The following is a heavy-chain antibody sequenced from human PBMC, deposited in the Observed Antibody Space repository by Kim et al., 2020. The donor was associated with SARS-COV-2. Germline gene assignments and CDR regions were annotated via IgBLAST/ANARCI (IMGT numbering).Heavy chain of an antibody. V-gene: IGHV1-3*01. D-gene: IGHD6-13*01. CDR2: INAGNGNT. Sequence: VKVSCKASGYTFTSYAMHWVRQAPGQRLEWMGWINAGNGNTKYSQKFQGRVTITRDTSASTAYMELSSLRSEDTAVYYCARVSGQQLVNNWFDPWGQGTLVTVSS. CDR3: ARVSGQQLVNNWFDP. CDR1: GYTFTSYA. J-gene: IGHJ5*02.